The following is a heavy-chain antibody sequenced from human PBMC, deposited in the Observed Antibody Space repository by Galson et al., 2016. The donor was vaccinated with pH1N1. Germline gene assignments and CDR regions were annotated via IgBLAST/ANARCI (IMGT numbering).Heavy chain of an antibody. V-gene: IGHV3-11*01. D-gene: IGHD6-13*01. CDR2: IGSSGNV. J-gene: IGHJ4*02. CDR3: AREWGIGAAGPLDS. Sequence: SLRLSCAASGFTLSDYYMNWIRETPERGLEWLSSIGSSGNVAYADSVKGRFTISRDNAQNSLLQQMDSLSVDDTALYYCAREWGIGAAGPLDSWGQGALVIVSS. CDR1: GFTLSDYY.